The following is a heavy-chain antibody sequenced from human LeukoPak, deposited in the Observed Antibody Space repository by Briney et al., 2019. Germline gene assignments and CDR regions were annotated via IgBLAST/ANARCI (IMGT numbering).Heavy chain of an antibody. CDR3: ARAAYSSTWYSRYFDL. D-gene: IGHD6-13*01. V-gene: IGHV3-74*01. CDR1: GFTFSDTW. CDR2: IRSDGSDT. J-gene: IGHJ2*01. Sequence: GGSLRLSCAASGFTFSDTWMHWVRQAPGEGLVWVSRIRSDGSDTRYAESVKGRFTISRENAKNSLYLQMNSLRAGDTAVYYCARAAYSSTWYSRYFDLWGRGTLVTVSS.